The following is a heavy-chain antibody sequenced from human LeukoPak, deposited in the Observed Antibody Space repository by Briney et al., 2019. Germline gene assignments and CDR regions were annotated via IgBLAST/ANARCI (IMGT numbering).Heavy chain of an antibody. CDR3: AASLYDSSGYEFDY. D-gene: IGHD3-22*01. CDR1: GGSISSYY. V-gene: IGHV4-59*01. Sequence: SETLSLTCTVSGGSISSYYWSWIRQPPGKGLEWIGYIYYSGSTNYNPSLKSRVTISVDTSKNQFSLKLSSVTAADTAVYYCAASLYDSSGYEFDYWGQGTLVTVSS. J-gene: IGHJ4*02. CDR2: IYYSGST.